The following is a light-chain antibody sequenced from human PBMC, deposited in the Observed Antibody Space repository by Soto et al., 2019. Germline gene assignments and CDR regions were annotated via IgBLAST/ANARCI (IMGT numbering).Light chain of an antibody. V-gene: IGLV1-51*01. CDR2: DNN. CDR1: SSNIGNNY. Sequence: QPVLTQPPSVSAAPGQKVTISCSGSSSNIGNNYVSWYQQLPGTAPKLLIYDNNKRPSGIPDRFSGSKSGTSATLDITGLQTGDEADYYCGTWDNSLSAGAFGGGTKVTVL. J-gene: IGLJ2*01. CDR3: GTWDNSLSAGA.